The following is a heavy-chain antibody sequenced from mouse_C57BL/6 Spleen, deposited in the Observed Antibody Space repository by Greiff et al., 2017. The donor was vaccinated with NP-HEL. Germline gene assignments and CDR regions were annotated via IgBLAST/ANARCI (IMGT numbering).Heavy chain of an antibody. CDR3: AREGDGKGGYYFDY. D-gene: IGHD2-1*01. Sequence: QVQLQQPGAELVRPGAAVKLACKAAGYTFTSYWMHWVKQRPIQGLEWIGNIDPSDSETHYNQKFKDKATLTVDKSSSTAYMQLSSLTSEDSAVYYCAREGDGKGGYYFDYWGQGTTLTVSS. CDR2: IDPSDSET. CDR1: GYTFTSYW. V-gene: IGHV1-52*01. J-gene: IGHJ2*01.